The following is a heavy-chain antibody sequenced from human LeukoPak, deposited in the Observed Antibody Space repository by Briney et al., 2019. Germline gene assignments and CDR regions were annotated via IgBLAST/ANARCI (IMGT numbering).Heavy chain of an antibody. CDR3: AKTSPIVGSPLDY. V-gene: IGHV1-2*06. CDR2: INPNSGGT. J-gene: IGHJ4*02. CDR1: GYTFTGYY. Sequence: ASVKVSCKASGYTFTGYYMHWVRQAPGQGLEWMGRINPNSGGTNYAQKFQGRVTMIRDTSISTAYMELSRLRSDDTAVYYCAKTSPIVGSPLDYWGQGTLVTVSS. D-gene: IGHD1-26*01.